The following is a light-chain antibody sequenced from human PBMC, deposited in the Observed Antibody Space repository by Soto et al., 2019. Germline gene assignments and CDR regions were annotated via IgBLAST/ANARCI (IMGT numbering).Light chain of an antibody. Sequence: DIRMTQFPSTLSASVGDRVTITCRASQSISSWLAWYQQKPGKAPKLLIYKASSLESGVPSRFSGSGSGTEFTLTISSLQPDDFATYYCQQYNSYSPSWTFGQGTKVDIK. CDR3: QQYNSYSPSWT. CDR2: KAS. V-gene: IGKV1-5*03. J-gene: IGKJ1*01. CDR1: QSISSW.